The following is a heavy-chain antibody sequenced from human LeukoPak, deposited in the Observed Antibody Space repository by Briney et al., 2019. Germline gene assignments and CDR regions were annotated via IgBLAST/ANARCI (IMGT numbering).Heavy chain of an antibody. V-gene: IGHV1-46*04. CDR2: INPSGDST. D-gene: IGHD6-19*01. CDR1: GYTFTGYY. CDR3: ARELGPVAVSAGWFDL. Sequence: ASVKVSCKASGYTFTGYYMHWVRQAPGQGLEWMGRINPSGDSTRFAQSLQGRLTMTRDMSTSTVDMELNSLRSEDTAVYYCARELGPVAVSAGWFDLWGQGTLVNVSS. J-gene: IGHJ5*02.